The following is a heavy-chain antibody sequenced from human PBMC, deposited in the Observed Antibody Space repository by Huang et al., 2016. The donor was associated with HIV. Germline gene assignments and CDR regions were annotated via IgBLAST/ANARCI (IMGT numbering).Heavy chain of an antibody. Sequence: QVQLQQWGAGLVKPSETLSLTCAVYGESFSGHFWSWIRQPPGKGLQWIGEINHSGSTNFSPALKSRITMSGDTSKKKFSLKLKSVTAADTAVYFCARSRRDGSSDAFDVWGQGSMVTVS. CDR2: INHSGST. D-gene: IGHD6-25*01. CDR3: ARSRRDGSSDAFDV. J-gene: IGHJ3*01. V-gene: IGHV4-34*01. CDR1: GESFSGHF.